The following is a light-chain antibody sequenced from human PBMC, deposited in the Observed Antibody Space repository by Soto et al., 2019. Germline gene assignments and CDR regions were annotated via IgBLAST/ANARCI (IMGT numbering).Light chain of an antibody. Sequence: EIGMTQSPATLSVSPGERATLSCRASLSVSRNLAWYQQKPGQAPRLLIFDASTRATGIPARFSGSGSGTEFTLTIASLQSEDFAVYYCQQYNAWPRTFGQGT. CDR1: LSVSRN. J-gene: IGKJ1*01. CDR2: DAS. V-gene: IGKV3-15*01. CDR3: QQYNAWPRT.